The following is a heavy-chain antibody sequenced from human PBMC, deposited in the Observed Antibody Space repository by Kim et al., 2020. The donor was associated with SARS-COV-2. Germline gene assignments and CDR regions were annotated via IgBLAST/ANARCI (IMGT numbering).Heavy chain of an antibody. Sequence: GGSLRLSCAVSGFTFSRYWMSWVRQTPGKGLEWVATIKQDGNKKYYVDSVKGRFTISRDNAKSSLYLLMNSLRPEDTAVYYCARASFGYCTGTSCEGFYFDYWGQGTLVTVSS. D-gene: IGHD2-15*01. CDR1: GFTFSRYW. V-gene: IGHV3-7*03. J-gene: IGHJ4*02. CDR2: IKQDGNKK. CDR3: ARASFGYCTGTSCEGFYFDY.